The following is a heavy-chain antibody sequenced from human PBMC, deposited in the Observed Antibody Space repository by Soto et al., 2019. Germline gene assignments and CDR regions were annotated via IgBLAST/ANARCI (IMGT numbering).Heavy chain of an antibody. Sequence: EVQLLESGGGLVQPGGSLRLTCTASGFTFSNYAMGWVRQAPGKGLEWVSVISGGADDTHYADSVKGRFTISRDNSKNTLYVQMDSLRAEDTAVYYGAKAINHYYAPLDYWGQGMRVTVSS. CDR3: AKAINHYYAPLDY. J-gene: IGHJ4*02. CDR1: GFTFSNYA. V-gene: IGHV3-23*01. D-gene: IGHD3-3*01. CDR2: ISGGADDT.